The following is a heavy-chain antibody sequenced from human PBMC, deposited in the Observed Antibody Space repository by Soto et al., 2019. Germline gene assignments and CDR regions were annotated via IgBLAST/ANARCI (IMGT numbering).Heavy chain of an antibody. V-gene: IGHV3-72*01. CDR2: IRDTANSYNR. D-gene: IGHD6-25*01. CDR3: ARIRVSSDKYYVL. J-gene: IGHJ1*01. Sequence: EVQLEESGGGLVQPGGSLTLSCAASGFTFSYHSLDWVRQAPGKGLEWIGRIRDTANSYNRDYAASVKGRFTISSDDSKNFLFLKMNSLMTEQTATYYYARIRVSSDKYYVLWCHCALVAVAS. CDR1: GFTFSYHS.